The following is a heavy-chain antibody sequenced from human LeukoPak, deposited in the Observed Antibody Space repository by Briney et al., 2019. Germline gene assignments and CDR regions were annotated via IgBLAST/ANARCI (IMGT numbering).Heavy chain of an antibody. CDR3: ATDATAAGRFDP. Sequence: GGSLRLSCAASVFTFSDYYMSWIRQAPGKGLEWVSYISSSGSYTNYADSVKGRFTISRDNAKNSLYLQMNSLRAEDTAVYYCATDATAAGRFDPWGQGTLVTVSS. D-gene: IGHD6-13*01. CDR2: ISSSGSYT. CDR1: VFTFSDYY. J-gene: IGHJ5*02. V-gene: IGHV3-11*06.